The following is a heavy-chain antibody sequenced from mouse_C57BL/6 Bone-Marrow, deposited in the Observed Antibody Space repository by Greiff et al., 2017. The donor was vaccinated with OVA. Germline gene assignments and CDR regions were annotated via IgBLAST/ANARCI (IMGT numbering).Heavy chain of an antibody. CDR2: IHPSDSDT. D-gene: IGHD1-1*01. CDR3: AIEGDYYGSSYCYWYFDV. V-gene: IGHV1-74*01. CDR1: GYTFTSYW. J-gene: IGHJ1*03. Sequence: QVQLQQPGAELVKPGASVKVSCKASGYTFTSYWMHWVKQRPGQGLEWIGRIHPSDSDTNYNQKFKGKATLTVDKSSSTAYMQLSSLTSEDSEGYYCAIEGDYYGSSYCYWYFDVWGTGTTVTVSS.